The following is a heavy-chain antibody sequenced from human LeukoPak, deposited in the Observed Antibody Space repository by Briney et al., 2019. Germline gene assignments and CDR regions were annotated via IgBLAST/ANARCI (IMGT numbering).Heavy chain of an antibody. CDR1: GGSISHSNYF. Sequence: SQTLSLTCSVSGGSISHSNYFWSWVRQPPGKGLEWIAYILYSGTAYYNPSLESRVTMSVDTSKNQFFLKMSSVTAADTAVYYCARELIGATDTSDAFDIWGQGTMVTVSS. CDR2: ILYSGTA. V-gene: IGHV4-30-4*08. D-gene: IGHD6-13*01. J-gene: IGHJ3*02. CDR3: ARELIGATDTSDAFDI.